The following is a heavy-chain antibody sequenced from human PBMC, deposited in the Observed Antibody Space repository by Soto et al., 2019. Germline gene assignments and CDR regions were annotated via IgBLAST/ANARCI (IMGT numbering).Heavy chain of an antibody. Sequence: PGESLKISCRGSGYSFTSYWIGWVRQMPGKGLEWMGIIYPGDSDTRYNPSFQGQVTISADKSISTAYLQWSSLKASDTAMYFCARHYKISGSTNYFDQWGQGTLLTVSS. V-gene: IGHV5-51*01. CDR1: GYSFTSYW. CDR3: ARHYKISGSTNYFDQ. J-gene: IGHJ4*02. D-gene: IGHD1-7*01. CDR2: IYPGDSDT.